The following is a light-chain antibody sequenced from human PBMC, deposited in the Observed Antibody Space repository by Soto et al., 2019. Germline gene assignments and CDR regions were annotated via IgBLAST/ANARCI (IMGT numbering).Light chain of an antibody. CDR3: QQYGSSPPRT. V-gene: IGKV3-15*01. J-gene: IGKJ1*01. CDR2: GAS. CDR1: QSVSSN. Sequence: EIVMTQPPATLSVSPGERATLSFRASQSVSSNLAWYQQKPGQAPRLLIYGASTRATGIPARFSGSGSGTEFTLTISSLQSEDFAVYYCQQYGSSPPRTFGQGTKVDI.